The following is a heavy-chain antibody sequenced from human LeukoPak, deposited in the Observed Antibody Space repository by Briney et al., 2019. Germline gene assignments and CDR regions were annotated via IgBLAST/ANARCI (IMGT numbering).Heavy chain of an antibody. D-gene: IGHD2-2*02. CDR3: AREQYCSSTSCYILYYYYYGMDV. V-gene: IGHV3-7*03. Sequence: GSLRLSCAASGFTFSSYWMSWVRQAPGKGLEWVANIKQDGSEKYYVDSVKGRFTISRDNAKNSLYLQMNSLRAEDTAVYYRAREQYCSSTSCYILYYYYYGMDVWGQGTTVTVSS. J-gene: IGHJ6*02. CDR1: GFTFSSYW. CDR2: IKQDGSEK.